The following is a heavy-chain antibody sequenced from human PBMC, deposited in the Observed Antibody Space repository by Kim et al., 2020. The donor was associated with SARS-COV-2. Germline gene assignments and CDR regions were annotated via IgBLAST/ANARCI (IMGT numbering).Heavy chain of an antibody. D-gene: IGHD2-2*01. J-gene: IGHJ4*02. V-gene: IGHV3-15*01. CDR1: GFTFSNAW. CDR2: IKSKTDGGTS. Sequence: GGSLRLSCAASGFTFSNAWMRWVRQAPGKGLEWVGRIKSKTDGGTSDYAATVKGRFTISRADTTYTLYLQMNSLKTEDTAEYYCTTDGALNWYQLTGGYWGQGTLVTVSS. CDR3: TTDGALNWYQLTGGY.